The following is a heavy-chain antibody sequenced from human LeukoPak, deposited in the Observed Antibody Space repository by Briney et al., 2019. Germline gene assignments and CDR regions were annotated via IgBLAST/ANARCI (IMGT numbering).Heavy chain of an antibody. CDR1: GFTFGDYY. J-gene: IGHJ3*02. D-gene: IGHD3-3*01. CDR3: ARDLRYYDFWSGYYRSRDAFDI. Sequence: KPGGSLRLSCAASGFTFGDYYMSWIRQAPGKGLEWVSYISSSGSTIYYADSVKGRFTISRDNAKNSLYLQMNSLRAEDTAVYYCARDLRYYDFWSGYYRSRDAFDIWGQGTMVTVSS. CDR2: ISSSGSTI. V-gene: IGHV3-11*04.